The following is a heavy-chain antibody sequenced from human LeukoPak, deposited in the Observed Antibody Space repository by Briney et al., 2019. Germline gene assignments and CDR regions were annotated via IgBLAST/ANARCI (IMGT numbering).Heavy chain of an antibody. J-gene: IGHJ5*02. CDR3: AGEGEYGQSYS. CDR1: GDSISYESYY. D-gene: IGHD4-17*01. V-gene: IGHV4-30-2*01. CDR2: IYRGRT. Sequence: SETLSLTCAVSGDSISYESYYWNWPRQAPGKGPEWIGNIYRGRTRLNPSYTSRVAISVDMSKSQVSLSLTSVTAADTAIYYCAGEGEYGQSYSWGQGVLVGVSA.